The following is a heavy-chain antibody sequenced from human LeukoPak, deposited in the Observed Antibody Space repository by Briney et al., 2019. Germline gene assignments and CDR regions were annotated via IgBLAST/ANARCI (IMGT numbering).Heavy chain of an antibody. D-gene: IGHD2-21*02. J-gene: IGHJ1*01. CDR2: ISGSGGST. CDR1: RFTFSSYA. Sequence: GGSLRLSCAASRFTFSSYAMSWVRQAPGKGLEWVSAISGSGGSTYYADSVKGRFTISRDNSKNTLYLQMNSLRAEDTAVYYCAKDSATPYCGGDCYSDFQHWGQGTLVTVSS. CDR3: AKDSATPYCGGDCYSDFQH. V-gene: IGHV3-23*01.